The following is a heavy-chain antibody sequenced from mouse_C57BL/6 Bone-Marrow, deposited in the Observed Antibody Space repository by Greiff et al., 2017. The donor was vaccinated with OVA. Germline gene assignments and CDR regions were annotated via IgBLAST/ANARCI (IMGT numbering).Heavy chain of an antibody. V-gene: IGHV1-4*01. CDR3: AMITTVVAFDY. D-gene: IGHD1-1*01. J-gene: IGHJ2*01. CDR2: IHPSSGYT. Sequence: VQLQQSGAELVRPGASVKMSCKASGYTFTSYSMHWVKQRPGQGLEWIGYIHPSSGYTKYNQKFKGKATLTADKSSSTAYMQLSSLTSEDSAVYYCAMITTVVAFDYWGQGTTLTVSS. CDR1: GYTFTSYS.